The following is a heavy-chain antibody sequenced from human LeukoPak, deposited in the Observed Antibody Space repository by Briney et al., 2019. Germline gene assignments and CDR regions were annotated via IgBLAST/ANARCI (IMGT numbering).Heavy chain of an antibody. Sequence: PGGSLRLSCAASGFTFSTYSMSWVRQAPGKGLEWISHISAASRGMYYADTVKGRFTISRDNAKNSIYVQMNRLRVEDTAVYYCARNQMAYYTDSSGYWAARHYYYYMDVWGKGTTVTVSS. CDR1: GFTFSTYS. J-gene: IGHJ6*03. V-gene: IGHV3-48*04. CDR3: ARNQMAYYTDSSGYWAARHYYYYMDV. CDR2: ISAASRGM. D-gene: IGHD3-22*01.